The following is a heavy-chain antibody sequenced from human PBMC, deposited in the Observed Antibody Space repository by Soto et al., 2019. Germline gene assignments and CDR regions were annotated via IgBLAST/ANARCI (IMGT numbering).Heavy chain of an antibody. CDR3: ATGANYYETVVLAY. CDR1: GDSFSSYA. CDR2: IIPIFGTP. V-gene: IGHV1-69*01. D-gene: IGHD3-22*01. Sequence: QVQLVQSVAEVKKPGSSVKVSCKASGDSFSSYAISWVRQAPGHGLEWMGRIIPIFGTPNYAQRVEGRVTITADESTSPANMELRSLRSADTAVFFCATGANYYETVVLAYWGREPWSPSPQ. J-gene: IGHJ4*02.